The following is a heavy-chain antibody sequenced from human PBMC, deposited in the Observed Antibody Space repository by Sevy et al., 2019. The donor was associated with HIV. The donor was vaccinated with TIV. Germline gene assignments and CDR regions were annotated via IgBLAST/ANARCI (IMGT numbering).Heavy chain of an antibody. CDR1: GFTFSKYS. CDR2: LSFGCGEI. J-gene: IGHJ4*02. V-gene: IGHV3-23*01. D-gene: IGHD2-8*01. Sequence: GGSLRLSCAASGFTFSKYSMSWVRQPPGKGLEWVSTLSFGCGEINYADSVKGRFTISRDNSKSSVYLQMNNLRPEDTAVYYCAREGCTKPHDYWGQGPVVTVSS. CDR3: AREGCTKPHDY.